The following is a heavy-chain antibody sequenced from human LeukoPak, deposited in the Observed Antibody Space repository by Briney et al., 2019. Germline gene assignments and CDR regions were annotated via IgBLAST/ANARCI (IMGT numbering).Heavy chain of an antibody. V-gene: IGHV4-34*01. D-gene: IGHD6-25*01. CDR1: GGSFSGYY. J-gene: IGHJ5*02. CDR2: INHSGST. CDR3: ARERSGYNWFDP. Sequence: PSETLSLTCAVYGGSFSGYYWSWLRQPPGKGLEWIGEINHSGSTNYNPSLKSRVTISLDTSKNLFSLKLGSLTAADTAVYYCARERSGYNWFDPWGQGTLVTVSS.